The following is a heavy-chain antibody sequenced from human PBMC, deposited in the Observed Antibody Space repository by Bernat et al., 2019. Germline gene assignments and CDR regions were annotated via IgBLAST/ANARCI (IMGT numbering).Heavy chain of an antibody. CDR2: ISYDGSNK. V-gene: IGHV3-30*07. CDR3: ARLGTGREFDY. J-gene: IGHJ4*01. D-gene: IGHD3-16*01. CDR1: GFTFSSYA. Sequence: QVQLVESGGGVVQPGRSLRLSCAASGFTFSSYAMHWVRQAPGKGLEWVAGISYDGSNKYYADSVKGRFTISRDNSKNTLLLQMNSLRVEDTAVYYCARLGTGREFDYWGHGTLVTVSP.